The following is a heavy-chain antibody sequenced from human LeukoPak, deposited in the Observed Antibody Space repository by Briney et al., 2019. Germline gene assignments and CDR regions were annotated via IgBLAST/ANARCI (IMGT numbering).Heavy chain of an antibody. CDR2: ISSSSGII. J-gene: IGHJ4*02. CDR3: AREGPRRDLDY. CDR1: GFTFSGYT. V-gene: IGHV3-48*02. Sequence: PGGSLRLSCAASGFTFSGYTMNWVRQAPGKGLEWVSYISSSSGIIYYADSVKGRFTISRDNAKKSLYLQTNSLRDEDTAVYYCAREGPRRDLDYWGQGVLVTVSS.